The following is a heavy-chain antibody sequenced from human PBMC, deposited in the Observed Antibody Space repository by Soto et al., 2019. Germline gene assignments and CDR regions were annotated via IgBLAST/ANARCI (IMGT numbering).Heavy chain of an antibody. Sequence: PGGSLRLSCAASGFTFSSYGMHWVRQAPGKGLEWVAVISYDGSNKYYADSVKGRFTISRDNSKNTLYLQMNSLRAEDTAVYYCAKDMSAGTQDYWGQGTLVTVSS. D-gene: IGHD6-13*01. J-gene: IGHJ4*02. V-gene: IGHV3-30*18. CDR3: AKDMSAGTQDY. CDR1: GFTFSSYG. CDR2: ISYDGSNK.